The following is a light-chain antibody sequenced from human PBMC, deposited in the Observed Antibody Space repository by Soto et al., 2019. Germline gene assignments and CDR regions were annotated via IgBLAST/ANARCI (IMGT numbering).Light chain of an antibody. CDR2: GAS. Sequence: ELVLPQSPGTLSLSAGARATLSGRASQSVSSYLAWYQQKPGQAPRLLIYGASNRATGIPDRFSGSGSGTDFTLTISRLEPEDFAVYYCKQYGSSGTFGQGTKVDIK. J-gene: IGKJ1*01. CDR3: KQYGSSGT. V-gene: IGKV3-20*01. CDR1: QSVSSY.